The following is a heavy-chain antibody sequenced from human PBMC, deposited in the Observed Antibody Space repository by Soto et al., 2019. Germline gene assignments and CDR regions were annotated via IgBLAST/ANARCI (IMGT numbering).Heavy chain of an antibody. J-gene: IGHJ6*02. CDR1: GFTVSSNY. D-gene: IGHD2-2*01. CDR2: IYSTGTT. Sequence: GGSLRLSCAASGFTVSSNYMNWVRQAPGMGLEWVSIIYSTGTTYYADSVKGRFTISRDDSKNTLYLQMHSLRVEDTAMYYCARRCTSINCRGMDVWGQGTTVTVSS. V-gene: IGHV3-53*01. CDR3: ARRCTSINCRGMDV.